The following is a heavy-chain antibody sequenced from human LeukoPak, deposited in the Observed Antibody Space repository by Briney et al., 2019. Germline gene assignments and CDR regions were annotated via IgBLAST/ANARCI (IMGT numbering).Heavy chain of an antibody. Sequence: ASVKISFKASGYTFSDYYIHWVQQAPGKGLEWMGRIDPKDDETIYAKKFQGRVTMAADTSTDTAYMELSSLRSEDTAVYFCATDVLPSIATLDYWGQGTLVTVSS. J-gene: IGHJ4*02. V-gene: IGHV1-69-2*01. CDR1: GYTFSDYY. D-gene: IGHD6-6*01. CDR3: ATDVLPSIATLDY. CDR2: IDPKDDET.